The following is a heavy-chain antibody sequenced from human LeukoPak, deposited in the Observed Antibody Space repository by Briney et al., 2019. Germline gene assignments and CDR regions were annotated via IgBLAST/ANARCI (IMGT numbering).Heavy chain of an antibody. CDR3: AKDHLPYCSGGSCYGSWFDP. CDR1: GFTFSSYA. D-gene: IGHD2-15*01. CDR2: ISGSGGST. V-gene: IGHV3-23*01. J-gene: IGHJ5*02. Sequence: PGGSLRLSCAASGFTFSSYAMSWVRQAPGKGLEWVSAISGSGGSTYYADSVKGRFTISRDNSKNTLYLQMNSLRAEDTVVYYCAKDHLPYCSGGSCYGSWFDPWGQGTLVTVSS.